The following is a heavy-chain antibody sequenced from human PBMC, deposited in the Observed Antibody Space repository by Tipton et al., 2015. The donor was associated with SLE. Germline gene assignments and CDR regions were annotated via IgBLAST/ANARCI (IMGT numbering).Heavy chain of an antibody. D-gene: IGHD3-3*01. CDR3: AGRRHYDFWSGYPPII. V-gene: IGHV4-39*07. CDR2: IYYSGST. CDR1: GGSISSYY. Sequence: LRLSCTVSGGSISSYYWGWIRQPPGKGLEWIGSIYYSGSTYYNPSLKSRVTISVDTSKNQFSLKLSSVTAADTAVYYCAGRRHYDFWSGYPPIIWGQGTMVTVSS. J-gene: IGHJ3*02.